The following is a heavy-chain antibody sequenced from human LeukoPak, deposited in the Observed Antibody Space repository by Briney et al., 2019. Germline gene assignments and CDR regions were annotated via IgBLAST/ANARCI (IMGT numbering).Heavy chain of an antibody. CDR2: IYYSGST. D-gene: IGHD6-19*01. CDR3: ASRKTGYSSGWPSYAFDI. J-gene: IGHJ3*02. V-gene: IGHV4-59*12. Sequence: PSETLSLTCTVSGGSISSYYWSWIRQPPGKGLEWIGYIYYSGSTNYNPSLKSRVTISVDKSKNQFSLKLSSVTAADTAVYYCASRKTGYSSGWPSYAFDIWGQGTMVTVSS. CDR1: GGSISSYY.